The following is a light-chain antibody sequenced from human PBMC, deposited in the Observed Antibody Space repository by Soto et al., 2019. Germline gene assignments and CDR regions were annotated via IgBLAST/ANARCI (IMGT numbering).Light chain of an antibody. V-gene: IGKV1-39*01. CDR2: AAS. Sequence: DIQMTQSPSSLSASVGDRVTLTCRASQTISNYVSWYQQKPGKAPKCLIYAASTLQSGVPSRFSGSGSGTDFTLSIDSLQPEDFATYYCQQSYSSPRTVGQGTKVDIK. CDR3: QQSYSSPRT. CDR1: QTISNY. J-gene: IGKJ1*01.